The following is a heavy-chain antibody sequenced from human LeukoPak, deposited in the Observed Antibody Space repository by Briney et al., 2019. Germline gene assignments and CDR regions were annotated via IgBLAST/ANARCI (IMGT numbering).Heavy chain of an antibody. D-gene: IGHD3-10*01. CDR3: VRSLTGRDEF. J-gene: IGHJ4*02. Sequence: GGSLRLSCIGSGFTLSIPWMYWVRQAPGEGLVWLSRINTDGSDIHYGASVKGRFTISRDNAKSTVCLQMNSLRVEDTAIYYCVRSLTGRDEFWGQGTLVTVSP. CDR1: GFTLSIPW. V-gene: IGHV3-74*01. CDR2: INTDGSDI.